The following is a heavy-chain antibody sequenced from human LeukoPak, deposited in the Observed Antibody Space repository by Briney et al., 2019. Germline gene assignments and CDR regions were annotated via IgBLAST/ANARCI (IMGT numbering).Heavy chain of an antibody. Sequence: SVKVSCKASGVTFSSYAISCVRQAPGHGLEGMGRIIPIFGIANYTQKFQARVTITADKSTSTAYMALSSLRSEDTAVYYCARVIAAAGTRWFDPWGQGTLVTVSS. CDR3: ARVIAAAGTRWFDP. CDR2: IIPIFGIA. J-gene: IGHJ5*02. CDR1: GVTFSSYA. D-gene: IGHD6-13*01. V-gene: IGHV1-69*04.